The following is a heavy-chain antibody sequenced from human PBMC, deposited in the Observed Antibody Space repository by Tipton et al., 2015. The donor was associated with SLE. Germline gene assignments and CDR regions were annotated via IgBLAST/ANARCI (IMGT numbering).Heavy chain of an antibody. CDR3: ARAQGEMDAFDI. CDR1: GVSISTYY. V-gene: IGHV4-59*01. CDR2: IYYSGST. D-gene: IGHD3-10*01. J-gene: IGHJ3*02. Sequence: TLSLTCTVSGVSISTYYWSWIRQPPGKGLEWIGYIYYSGSTNYNPSLKSRVTISVDTSKNQFSLKLSSVTAADTAVYYCARAQGEMDAFDIWGQGTMVTVSS.